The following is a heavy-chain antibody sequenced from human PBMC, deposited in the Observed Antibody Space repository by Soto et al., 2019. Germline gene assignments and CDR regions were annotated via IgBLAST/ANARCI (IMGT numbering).Heavy chain of an antibody. Sequence: QVQLVQSGAVVKKPGSSVKVSCKASGGTFSSYASSWVRQAPGQGLEGMGGIIPIFGTANYAQKFQGRVTITADESTSTAYMELSSMRSEDTAVYYCARSVDTAMVLFDYWGQGTLVTVSS. V-gene: IGHV1-69*01. CDR1: GGTFSSYA. CDR2: IIPIFGTA. D-gene: IGHD5-18*01. CDR3: ARSVDTAMVLFDY. J-gene: IGHJ4*02.